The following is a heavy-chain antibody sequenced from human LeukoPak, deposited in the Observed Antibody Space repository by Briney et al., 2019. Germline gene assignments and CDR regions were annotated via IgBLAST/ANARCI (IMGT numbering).Heavy chain of an antibody. CDR2: INWNSGTM. CDR3: AKDPYMDV. V-gene: IGHV3-9*01. CDR1: GFSFADAT. Sequence: GRSLRLSCAASGFSFADATMHWVRQVPGKSLEWVSGINWNSGTMGYADSVKGRFTVSRDNAKNSLYLQMNSLKTEDTALYYCAKDPYMDVWGKGTTVIVSS. J-gene: IGHJ6*03.